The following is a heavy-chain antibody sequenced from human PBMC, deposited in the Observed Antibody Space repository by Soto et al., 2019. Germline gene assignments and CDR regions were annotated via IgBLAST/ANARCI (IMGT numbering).Heavy chain of an antibody. J-gene: IGHJ5*02. CDR1: GGSFSGYY. V-gene: IGHV4-34*01. D-gene: IGHD2-15*01. CDR2: INHSGST. Sequence: SETLSLTCAVYGGSFSGYYWSWIRQPPGKGLEWIGEINHSGSTNYNPSLKSRVTISVDTSKNQFSLKLSSVTAADTAVYYCASHSDCSGGSCYGYWFDPWGQGTLVTVSS. CDR3: ASHSDCSGGSCYGYWFDP.